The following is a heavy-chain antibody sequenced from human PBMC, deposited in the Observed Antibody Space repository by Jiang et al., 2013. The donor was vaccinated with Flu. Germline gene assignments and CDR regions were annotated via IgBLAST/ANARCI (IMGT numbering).Heavy chain of an antibody. D-gene: IGHD6-19*01. V-gene: IGHV1-8*02. CDR1: GYTFTGYY. J-gene: IGHJ4*02. CDR2: VSPVSGSS. Sequence: EVKKPGASVKVSCKASGYTFTGYYMHWVRQAPGQGLEWMGWVSPVSGSSGYAQNFQGRITMARDTSISTAYMELSSLTSEDTAVYYCARVPSGYSSGWYADYWGPGTLVTVSS. CDR3: ARVPSGYSSGWYADY.